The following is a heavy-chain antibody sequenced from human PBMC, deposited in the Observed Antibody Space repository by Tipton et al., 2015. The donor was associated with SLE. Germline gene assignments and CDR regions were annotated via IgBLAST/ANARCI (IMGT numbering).Heavy chain of an antibody. V-gene: IGHV4-59*11. J-gene: IGHJ3*01. D-gene: IGHD5-12*01. CDR2: IHYSGKT. CDR3: AGGGVATMGGYAFEV. CDR1: GGSLDYLY. Sequence: TLSLTCTVSGGSLDYLYWCWIRQTPGKGLEYIGFIHYSGKTDSHPSLTSRVTMSVDTSKNQFSLRLSSVTTADTALYYCAGGGVATMGGYAFEVWGQGTMVTVSS.